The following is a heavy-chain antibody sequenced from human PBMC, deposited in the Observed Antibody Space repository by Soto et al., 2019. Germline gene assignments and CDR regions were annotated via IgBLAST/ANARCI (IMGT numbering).Heavy chain of an antibody. CDR2: INAGNGNT. D-gene: IGHD6-13*01. CDR3: ARVGIAAYYSGMDV. V-gene: IGHV1-3*01. J-gene: IGHJ6*02. CDR1: GYTFTSYA. Sequence: GASVKVSCKASGYTFTSYAMQWVRQAPGQRLEWMGWINAGNGNTKYSQKFQGRVTITRDTSASTAYMELSSLRSEDTAVYYCARVGIAAYYSGMDVWGQGTTVTVSS.